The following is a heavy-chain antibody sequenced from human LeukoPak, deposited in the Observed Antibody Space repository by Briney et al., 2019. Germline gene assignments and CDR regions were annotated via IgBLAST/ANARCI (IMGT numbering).Heavy chain of an antibody. CDR3: ARRYSSSWYVGFFDP. D-gene: IGHD6-13*01. J-gene: IGHJ5*02. Sequence: TSETLSLTCTVSGASIRNYYWSWIRRSPGKGLEWIGYIYYSGSTNYNPSLESRVAMSVDTSKNQFSLRLSSVTAADAAIYYCARRYSSSWYVGFFDPWGQGTLVTVSS. CDR2: IYYSGST. V-gene: IGHV4-59*08. CDR1: GASIRNYY.